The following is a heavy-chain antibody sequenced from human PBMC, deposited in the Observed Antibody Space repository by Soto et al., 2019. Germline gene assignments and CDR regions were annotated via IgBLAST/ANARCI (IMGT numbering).Heavy chain of an antibody. Sequence: SETLSLTCAVSGGSISSSNWWSWVRQPPGKGLEWVGYIYYDGTARHNSSLKSRVTISLETSRSQFSLRLSSVTAADTVVYYCARSSIEPRVFMYPFDSWGQGTLVTVSS. J-gene: IGHJ4*02. CDR2: IYYDGTA. CDR1: GGSISSSNW. CDR3: ARSSIEPRVFMYPFDS. V-gene: IGHV4-4*02. D-gene: IGHD6-6*01.